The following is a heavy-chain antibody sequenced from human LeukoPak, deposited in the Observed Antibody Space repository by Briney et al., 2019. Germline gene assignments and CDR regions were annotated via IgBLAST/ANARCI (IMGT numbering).Heavy chain of an antibody. J-gene: IGHJ4*02. CDR3: VRARRGTVAGLDY. CDR2: INTNTGDP. V-gene: IGHV7-4-1*01. CDR1: GYTFKDYV. Sequence: ASVKVSCKTSGYTFKDYVINWVRQAPGQALQWMGWINTNTGDPTYAPDFKGRFSLFLDSSLTTTYLQISSLKTDDTAVFYCVRARRGTVAGLDYWGQGTLVTVSS. D-gene: IGHD6-19*01.